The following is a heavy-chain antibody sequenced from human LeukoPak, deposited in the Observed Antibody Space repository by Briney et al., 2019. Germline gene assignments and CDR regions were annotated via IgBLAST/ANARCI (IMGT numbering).Heavy chain of an antibody. CDR1: GYTFSNYA. CDR3: ASEAVTSGSFDY. V-gene: IGHV1-3*01. D-gene: IGHD4-17*01. Sequence: EASVKVSCKASGYTFSNYAIHWVRQAPGQRLEWMGWINVGNGNTKYSQKFQGRVTITRDTSASTAYMELSSLRSEDTAVYCCASEAVTSGSFDYWGQGTLVTVSS. J-gene: IGHJ4*02. CDR2: INVGNGNT.